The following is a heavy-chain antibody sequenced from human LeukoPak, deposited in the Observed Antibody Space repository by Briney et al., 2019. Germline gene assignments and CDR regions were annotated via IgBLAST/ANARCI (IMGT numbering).Heavy chain of an antibody. D-gene: IGHD6-13*01. Sequence: SETLSLTCTVPGGSISSSSYYWGWIRQPPGEGLEWIGSINYSGSTHYNPSLKSRVTISVDTSKNQFSLKLTSVTAADTAVYYCARRPGHSSSWYYFDYWGQGTLVTVSA. CDR2: INYSGST. CDR1: GGSISSSSYY. CDR3: ARRPGHSSSWYYFDY. V-gene: IGHV4-39*01. J-gene: IGHJ4*02.